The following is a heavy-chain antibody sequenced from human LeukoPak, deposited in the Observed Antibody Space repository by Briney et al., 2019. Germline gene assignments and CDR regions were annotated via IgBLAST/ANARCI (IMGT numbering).Heavy chain of an antibody. CDR1: GYTFTRYY. J-gene: IGHJ4*02. CDR2: MNPSGGST. CDR3: AKFNRQYCSSTSCYGGFDY. Sequence: ASVKVSCKASGYTFTRYYMHWVRQAPGQGLEWMGIMNPSGGSTSYAQKIQGRVTMTRDTSTSTVYMELSSLRSEDTAVYYCAKFNRQYCSSTSCYGGFDYWGQRTLVTVSS. D-gene: IGHD2-2*01. V-gene: IGHV1-46*01.